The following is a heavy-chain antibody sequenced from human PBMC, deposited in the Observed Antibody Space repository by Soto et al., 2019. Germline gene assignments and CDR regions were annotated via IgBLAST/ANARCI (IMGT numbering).Heavy chain of an antibody. CDR3: AKLPLQEDDYVWGSLGSAY. D-gene: IGHD3-16*01. Sequence: QVQLVESGGGVVQPGRSLRLSCAASGFSFSNYGMHWVRQAPGKGLEWVAAIADDGTNKKYVDSVKGRYTISRDNSKNTLYLQMNSLRPEDTAVYYCAKLPLQEDDYVWGSLGSAYWGQGTLVTVSS. V-gene: IGHV3-30*18. J-gene: IGHJ4*02. CDR1: GFSFSNYG. CDR2: IADDGTNK.